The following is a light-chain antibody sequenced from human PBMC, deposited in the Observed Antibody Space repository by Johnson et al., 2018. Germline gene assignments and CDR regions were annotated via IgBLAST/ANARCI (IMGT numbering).Light chain of an antibody. V-gene: IGLV1-51*02. CDR3: GTWDSSLSAGNV. CDR1: SSNIGNNY. Sequence: QSVLTQPPSVSAAPGQKVTITCSGSSSNIGNNYVSWYQQLPGTAPKLLIYENNKRPSGIPDRFSGSKSGTSATLGITGLQTGDEPDYYCGTWDSSLSAGNVFGTGTKVTVL. CDR2: ENN. J-gene: IGLJ1*01.